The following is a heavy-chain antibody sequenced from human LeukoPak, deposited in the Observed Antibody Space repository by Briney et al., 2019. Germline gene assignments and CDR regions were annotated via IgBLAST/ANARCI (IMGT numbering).Heavy chain of an antibody. CDR3: ARDKLWFGQGWFDP. Sequence: SETLSLTCTVSGXSISGDHGSWIRQPAGKGLEWVGRIYTSGTTNYNPSLKSRVTMSVDTSKNQVSLKLSSVTAADTAVYYCARDKLWFGQGWFDPWGQGTLVTVSS. D-gene: IGHD3-10*01. V-gene: IGHV4-4*07. CDR1: GXSISGDH. J-gene: IGHJ5*02. CDR2: IYTSGTT.